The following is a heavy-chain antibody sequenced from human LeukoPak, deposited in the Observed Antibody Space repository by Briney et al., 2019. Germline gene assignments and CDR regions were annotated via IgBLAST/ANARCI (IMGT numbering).Heavy chain of an antibody. D-gene: IGHD6-13*01. CDR3: ARDHPAAAGTFDY. J-gene: IGHJ4*02. CDR1: GGSISSYY. Sequence: SETLSLTCTVSGGSISSYYWSWIRQPPGKGLEWIGYIYYSGSTNYNPSLKSRVTISVDTSKKQFSLKLSSVTAADTAVYYCARDHPAAAGTFDYWGQGTLVTVSS. CDR2: IYYSGST. V-gene: IGHV4-59*01.